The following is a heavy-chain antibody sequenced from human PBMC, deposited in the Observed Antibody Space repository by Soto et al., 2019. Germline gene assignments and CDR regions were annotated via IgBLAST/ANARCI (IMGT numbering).Heavy chain of an antibody. V-gene: IGHV1-2*04. CDR1: GYTFTVYY. CDR2: INPNSGGT. CDR3: ARGGGITIFGVVTTNWFDP. J-gene: IGHJ5*02. D-gene: IGHD3-3*01. Sequence: ASVKVSCKASGYTFTVYYMHCVLQSPLRWLEWMGCINPNSGGTNYAQKFQGWVTMTRDTSISTAYMELSRLRSDDTAVYYCARGGGITIFGVVTTNWFDPWGQGTLVTVSS.